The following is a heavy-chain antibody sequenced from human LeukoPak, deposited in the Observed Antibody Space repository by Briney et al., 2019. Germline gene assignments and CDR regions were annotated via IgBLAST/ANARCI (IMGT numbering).Heavy chain of an antibody. CDR3: ARHADSGFGQLAFDY. CDR2: IYYSRST. CDR1: GGSISGGSYY. D-gene: IGHD3-10*01. J-gene: IGHJ4*02. Sequence: SETLSLTCSVSGGSISGGSYYWGWIRQPPGKGLEWIGSIYYSRSTYYNPSLKSRVTISVDTSKNQFSLKLSSVTAADTAVYYCARHADSGFGQLAFDYWGQGTLVTVSS. V-gene: IGHV4-39*01.